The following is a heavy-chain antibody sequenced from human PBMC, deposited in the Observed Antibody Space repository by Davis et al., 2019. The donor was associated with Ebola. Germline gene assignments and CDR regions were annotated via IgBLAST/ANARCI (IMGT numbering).Heavy chain of an antibody. J-gene: IGHJ4*02. Sequence: GESLKISCAASGFTFSSYSMNWVRQAPGKGLEWVSSISSSSSYIYYVDSVKGRFTISRDNAKNSLYLQMNSLRAEDTAVYYCARALTAEYSPIDYWGQGTLVTVSS. D-gene: IGHD2-15*01. CDR3: ARALTAEYSPIDY. CDR2: ISSSSSYI. CDR1: GFTFSSYS. V-gene: IGHV3-21*04.